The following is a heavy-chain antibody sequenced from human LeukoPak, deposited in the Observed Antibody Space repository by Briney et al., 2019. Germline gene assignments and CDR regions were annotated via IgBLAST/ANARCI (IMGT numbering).Heavy chain of an antibody. J-gene: IGHJ4*02. D-gene: IGHD2-2*01. CDR3: ARGGNTSPWGYFDY. V-gene: IGHV1-3*01. CDR1: GYTLFNYG. Sequence: ASVKVSCQASGYTLFNYGIHWLRQAPGQRLEWMGWIDAGNANTKYSQKFQDRLTITGDTSASTAYMELSSLTSEDTAVYYCARGGNTSPWGYFDYWGQGTLVTVSS. CDR2: IDAGNANT.